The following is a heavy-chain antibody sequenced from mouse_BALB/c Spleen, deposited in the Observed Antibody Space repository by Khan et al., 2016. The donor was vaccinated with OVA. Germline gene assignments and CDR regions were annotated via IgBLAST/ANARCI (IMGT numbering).Heavy chain of an antibody. D-gene: IGHD1-1*01. Sequence: QVQLQQSGPELVKPGALVKMSCKASGYTFTSYDINWVIQRPGQGLEWIGWIYPGDDITKYNEKFKDKATLTADKSSSTAYMQLSSLTSDNSAVYVWAGEEVRGVARDYWGQGTSVTVSA. V-gene: IGHV1S56*01. CDR1: GYTFTSYD. CDR2: IYPGDDIT. CDR3: AGEEVRGVARDY. J-gene: IGHJ4*01.